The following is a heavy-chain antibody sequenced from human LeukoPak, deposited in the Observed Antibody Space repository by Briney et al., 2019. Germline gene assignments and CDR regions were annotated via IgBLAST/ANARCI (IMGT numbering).Heavy chain of an antibody. D-gene: IGHD2-2*01. J-gene: IGHJ4*02. CDR1: GFTFTSYT. CDR2: ISSTSSYI. CDR3: TRVAGYCSSTSNCYSDY. V-gene: IGHV3-21*01. Sequence: PGGSLRLSCAASGFTFTSYTMNWVRQAPGKGLEWVPSISSTSSYIYYTDSVKGRFTISRDNAKNSLYLQMNSLRAEDTAVYYCTRVAGYCSSTSNCYSDYWGQGTLVTVSS.